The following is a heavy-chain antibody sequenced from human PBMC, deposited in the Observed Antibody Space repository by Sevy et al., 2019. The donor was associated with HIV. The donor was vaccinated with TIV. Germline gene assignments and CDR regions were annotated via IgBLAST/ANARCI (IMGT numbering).Heavy chain of an antibody. CDR2: ISYTGST. CDR3: ARRGDNNWFDP. CDR1: GVSISGGAYY. D-gene: IGHD2-15*01. Sequence: SETLSLTCTVSGVSISGGAYYWGWIRQPPGKGLEWIGGISYTGSTYYHPSLKSRVTISVDTSKSQFSLKLTSVTAADTAVYYCARRGDNNWFDPWGQGTLVTVSS. V-gene: IGHV4-39*01. J-gene: IGHJ5*02.